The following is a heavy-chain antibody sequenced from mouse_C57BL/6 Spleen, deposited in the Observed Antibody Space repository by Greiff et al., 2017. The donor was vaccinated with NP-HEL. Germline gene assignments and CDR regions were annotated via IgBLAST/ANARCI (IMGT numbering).Heavy chain of an antibody. V-gene: IGHV1-26*01. CDR2: INPNNGGT. Sequence: EVKLQQSGPELVKPGASVKISCKASGYTFTDYYMNWVKQSHGKSLEWIGDINPNNGGTSYNQKFKGKATLTVDKSSSTAYMELRSLTSEDSAVYYCARSGGYYAAWFAYWGQGTLVTVSA. CDR1: GYTFTDYY. J-gene: IGHJ3*01. CDR3: ARSGGYYAAWFAY. D-gene: IGHD2-3*01.